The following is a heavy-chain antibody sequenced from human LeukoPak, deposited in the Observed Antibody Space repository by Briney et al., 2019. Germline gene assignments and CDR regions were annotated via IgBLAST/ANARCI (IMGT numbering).Heavy chain of an antibody. V-gene: IGHV3-23*01. CDR1: EFAFSSYA. CDR2: ISGSGGTT. Sequence: GGSLRLSCAASEFAFSSYAMSWVRQAPGKGLEWVSGISGSGGTTYYADSVKGRFTISRDNAKNSLYLQMNSLRAEDTAVYYCARLDRYYYYYGMDVWGQGTTVTVSS. D-gene: IGHD2-2*03. CDR3: ARLDRYYYYYGMDV. J-gene: IGHJ6*02.